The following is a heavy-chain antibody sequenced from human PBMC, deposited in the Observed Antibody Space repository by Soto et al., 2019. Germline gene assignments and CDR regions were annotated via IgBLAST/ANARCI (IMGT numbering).Heavy chain of an antibody. V-gene: IGHV1-2*04. Sequence: ASVKVSCKASGFTFTSSAVQWVRQARGQRLEWIGWINPNSGGTNYAQKFQGWVTMTRDTSISTAYMELSRLRSDDTAVYYCARDLRPDYDILTGYYSEGYYYGMDVWGQGTTVTVSS. CDR2: INPNSGGT. CDR1: GFTFTSSA. D-gene: IGHD3-9*01. CDR3: ARDLRPDYDILTGYYSEGYYYGMDV. J-gene: IGHJ6*02.